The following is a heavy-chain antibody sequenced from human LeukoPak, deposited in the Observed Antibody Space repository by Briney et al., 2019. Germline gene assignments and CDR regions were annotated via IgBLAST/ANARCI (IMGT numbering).Heavy chain of an antibody. CDR2: INPNSGGT. CDR1: GYTFTGYY. Sequence: ASVKVSCKASGYTFTGYYMHWVRQAPGQGLEWMGWINPNSGGTNYAQKFQGRVTMTRDTSISTAYMELSRLRSDDTAVYYCARGVEPYYYDSRGYWFVWGQGTLVTVSS. D-gene: IGHD3-22*01. V-gene: IGHV1-2*02. CDR3: ARGVEPYYYDSRGYWFV. J-gene: IGHJ4*02.